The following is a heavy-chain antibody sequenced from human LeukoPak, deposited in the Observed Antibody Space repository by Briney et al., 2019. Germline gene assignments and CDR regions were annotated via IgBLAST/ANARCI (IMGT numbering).Heavy chain of an antibody. V-gene: IGHV4-34*01. J-gene: IGHJ5*02. CDR3: ARDHHNWNYALNWFDP. CDR1: SESFSGYF. Sequence: SETLSLTCAIYSESFSGYFWSWIRQPPGKGLEWIGEINYSGSTNYNPSLKSRVTISVDTSKNQFSLKLSSVTAADTAVYYCARDHHNWNYALNWFDPWGQGTLVTVSS. D-gene: IGHD1-7*01. CDR2: INYSGST.